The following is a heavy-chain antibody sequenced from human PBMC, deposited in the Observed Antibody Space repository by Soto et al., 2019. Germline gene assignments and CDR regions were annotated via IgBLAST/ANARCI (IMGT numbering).Heavy chain of an antibody. J-gene: IGHJ3*02. CDR3: ARVINYYDSGDDAFDI. Sequence: QVQLVQSGAEVKKPGASVKVSCKASGYTFTSYDINWVRQATGQGLEWMGWMNPNSGNTGYAQKLQGRVTMTRNTSISTAYMELSSLRSEDTAVYYWARVINYYDSGDDAFDIWGQGTRVTVSS. D-gene: IGHD3-10*01. CDR2: MNPNSGNT. CDR1: GYTFTSYD. V-gene: IGHV1-8*01.